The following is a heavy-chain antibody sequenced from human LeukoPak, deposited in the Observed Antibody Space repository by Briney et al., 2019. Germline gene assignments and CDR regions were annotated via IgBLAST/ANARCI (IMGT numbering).Heavy chain of an antibody. D-gene: IGHD6-13*01. V-gene: IGHV4-34*01. CDR3: AGYSSSWYYYYYMDV. Sequence: SETLSLTCAVYGGSFGGYYWSWIRQPPGKGLEWIGEINHSGSTNYNPSLKSRVTISVDTSKNQFSLKLSSVTAADTAVYYCAGYSSSWYYYYYMDVWGKGTTVTVSS. CDR2: INHSGST. J-gene: IGHJ6*03. CDR1: GGSFGGYY.